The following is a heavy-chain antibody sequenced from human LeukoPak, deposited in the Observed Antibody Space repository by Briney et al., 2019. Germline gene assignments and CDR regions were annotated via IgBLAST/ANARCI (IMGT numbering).Heavy chain of an antibody. CDR2: IYSGGNT. Sequence: PGGSLRLSCAASGFTVSSNYMSWVRQAPGKGLEWVSMIYSGGNTYYSDSVQGRFTISRDNSKNTLYLQMNSLRAEDTAVYYCARASLGDSYSYWGQGTLVTVSS. CDR1: GFTVSSNY. V-gene: IGHV3-53*01. D-gene: IGHD2-21*02. J-gene: IGHJ4*02. CDR3: ARASLGDSYSY.